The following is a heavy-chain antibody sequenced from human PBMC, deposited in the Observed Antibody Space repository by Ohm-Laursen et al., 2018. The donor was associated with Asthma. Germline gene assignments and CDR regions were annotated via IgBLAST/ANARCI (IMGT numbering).Heavy chain of an antibody. J-gene: IGHJ6*02. D-gene: IGHD2-15*01. CDR2: IYPGDSDT. CDR3: ARVGIYRSTRSYYYYGMDV. V-gene: IGHV5-51*01. CDR1: GYSFTSYW. Sequence: GESLRLSCKGSGYSFTSYWIGWVRQMPGKGLEWMGIIYPGDSDTRYSPSFQGQVTISADKSISTAYLQWSSLKASDTAMYYCARVGIYRSTRSYYYYGMDVWGQGTTVTVSS.